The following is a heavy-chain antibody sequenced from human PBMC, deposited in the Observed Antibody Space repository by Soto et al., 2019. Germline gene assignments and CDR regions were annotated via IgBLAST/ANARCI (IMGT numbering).Heavy chain of an antibody. CDR1: GYTFPSYD. J-gene: IGHJ6*02. Sequence: QVQLVQSGAEVKKPGASVKVSCKASGYTFPSYDINWVRQATGQGLEWMGWMNPTSGNTGYAQKFQGRVTMTRNTSISTAYMELSSLRSEDTAVYYCARWPDGYYYDGMDVWGQGTRVTVSS. V-gene: IGHV1-8*01. CDR2: MNPTSGNT. CDR3: ARWPDGYYYDGMDV.